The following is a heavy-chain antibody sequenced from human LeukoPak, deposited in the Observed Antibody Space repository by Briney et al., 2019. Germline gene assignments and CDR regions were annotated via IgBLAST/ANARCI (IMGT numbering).Heavy chain of an antibody. CDR1: GXSISSSSDY. J-gene: IGHJ5*02. D-gene: IGHD3-9*01. V-gene: IGHV4-39*01. CDR2: IYYSGST. Sequence: PSETLSLTWTVSGXSISSSSDYWGWIRQPPGKGLGWIGSIYYSGSTYYNPSLKSRVTISVDTSKNQFSLKLSSVTAADTAVYYCARLPFDILTGYYRQTDWFDPWGQGTLVTVSS. CDR3: ARLPFDILTGYYRQTDWFDP.